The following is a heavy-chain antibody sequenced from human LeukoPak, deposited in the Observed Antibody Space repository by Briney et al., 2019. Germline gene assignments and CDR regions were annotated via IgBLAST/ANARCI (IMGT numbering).Heavy chain of an antibody. CDR1: GFTLSSYE. CDR2: VSKSGDSI. Sequence: GGPLRLSCAASGFTLSSYEMNWVRQAPGKGLEWVSYVSKSGDSIYYADSVKGRFTISRDNAKNTLYLQMNSLRAEDTAVYYCGRDSRDNTHDYYGIDVWGQGTTVTVSS. J-gene: IGHJ6*02. D-gene: IGHD2-2*02. V-gene: IGHV3-48*03. CDR3: GRDSRDNTHDYYGIDV.